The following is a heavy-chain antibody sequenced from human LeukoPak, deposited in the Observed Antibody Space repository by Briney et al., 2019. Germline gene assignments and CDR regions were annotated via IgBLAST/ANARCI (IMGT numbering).Heavy chain of an antibody. CDR2: ISGSDGST. CDR1: GFTFSSYA. D-gene: IGHD2-15*01. Sequence: GGSLRLSCAASGFTFSSYAMSWVRQAPGKGLEWVSAISGSDGSTYYADSVKGRFTISRDNSKNTLYLQMNSLRADDTAVYYCASESVVTATRYSENWFDPWGQGTLVTVSS. J-gene: IGHJ5*02. V-gene: IGHV3-23*01. CDR3: ASESVVTATRYSENWFDP.